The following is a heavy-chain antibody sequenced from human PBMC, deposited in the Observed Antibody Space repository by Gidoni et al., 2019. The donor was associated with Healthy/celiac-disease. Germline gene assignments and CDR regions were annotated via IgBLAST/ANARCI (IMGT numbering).Heavy chain of an antibody. V-gene: IGHV4-59*01. D-gene: IGHD3-16*01. Sequence: QVQLQESGPGLVKPSETLSLTCPVSGGSISSYYWSWIRQPPGKGLEWIGYIYYSGSTNYNPSLKSRVTISVDTSKNQFSLKLSSVTAADTAVYYCARISTRFPMEGAEDVWGKGTTVTVSS. CDR3: ARISTRFPMEGAEDV. CDR2: IYYSGST. J-gene: IGHJ6*04. CDR1: GGSISSYY.